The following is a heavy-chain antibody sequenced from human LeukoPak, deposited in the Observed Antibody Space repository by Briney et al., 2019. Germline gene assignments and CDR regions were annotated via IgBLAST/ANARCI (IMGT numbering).Heavy chain of an antibody. V-gene: IGHV5-51*01. Sequence: GESLKISCKGSGYSFTSYWIGWVRQMPGKGLEWMGIIYPGDSGTRYSPSFEGQVTISADKSISTAYLQWSSLKASDTATYYCARSTGSSSWLPIDYWGQGTLVTVSS. CDR3: ARSTGSSSWLPIDY. J-gene: IGHJ4*02. CDR2: IYPGDSGT. D-gene: IGHD6-13*01. CDR1: GYSFTSYW.